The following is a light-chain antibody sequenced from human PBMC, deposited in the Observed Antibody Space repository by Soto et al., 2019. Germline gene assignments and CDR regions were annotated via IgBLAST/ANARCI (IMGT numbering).Light chain of an antibody. J-gene: IGKJ1*01. Sequence: IQMTQAPSSLSASVGDRVTITCLASQSSSSYLNWYQQKPWKAPKLLIYASSSLQSGVPSKFSGSGSGTDFTLNISSLQTEDFATYYCQQSFPRALVQGTQVELK. CDR2: ASS. V-gene: IGKV1-39*01. CDR3: QQSFPRA. CDR1: QSSSSY.